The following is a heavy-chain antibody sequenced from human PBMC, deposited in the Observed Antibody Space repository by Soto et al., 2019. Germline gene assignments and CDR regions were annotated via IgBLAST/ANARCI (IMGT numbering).Heavy chain of an antibody. Sequence: SVKVSCKASGGTFSSYAISWVRQAPGQGLEWMGGIIPIFGTANYAQKFQGRVTITADESTSTAYMELSSLRYEDTAVYYCARIRSDSSSYYLDYWGQGTPVTVSS. V-gene: IGHV1-69*13. CDR1: GGTFSSYA. J-gene: IGHJ4*02. D-gene: IGHD3-22*01. CDR3: ARIRSDSSSYYLDY. CDR2: IIPIFGTA.